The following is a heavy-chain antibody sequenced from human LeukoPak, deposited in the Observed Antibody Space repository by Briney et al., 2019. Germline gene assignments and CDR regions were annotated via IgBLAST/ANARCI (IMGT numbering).Heavy chain of an antibody. V-gene: IGHV3-21*01. D-gene: IGHD2-15*01. CDR3: ARVIDRYCSGGSCTAFDI. Sequence: PGGSLRLSCAASGFTFSSYRMNWVRQAPGKGLEWVSSISSSSSYIYYADSVKGRFTISRDNAKNSLYLQMNSLRAEDTAVYYCARVIDRYCSGGSCTAFDIWGQGTMVTVSS. CDR2: ISSSSSYI. CDR1: GFTFSSYR. J-gene: IGHJ3*02.